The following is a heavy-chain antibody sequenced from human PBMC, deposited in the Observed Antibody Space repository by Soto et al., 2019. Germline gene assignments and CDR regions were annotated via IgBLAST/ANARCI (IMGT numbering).Heavy chain of an antibody. Sequence: AGGSLRLSCAASGFTFSSYAMHWVRRAPGKGLEWVAVISYDGSNKYYADSVKGRFTISRDNSKNTLYLQMNSLRAEDTAVYYCARDLIAAAGNYYYGMDVWGQGTTVTVSS. D-gene: IGHD6-13*01. CDR1: GFTFSSYA. CDR3: ARDLIAAAGNYYYGMDV. V-gene: IGHV3-30-3*01. J-gene: IGHJ6*02. CDR2: ISYDGSNK.